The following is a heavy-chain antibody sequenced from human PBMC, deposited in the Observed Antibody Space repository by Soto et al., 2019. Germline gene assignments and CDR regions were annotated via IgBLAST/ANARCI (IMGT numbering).Heavy chain of an antibody. V-gene: IGHV1-69*01. J-gene: IGHJ6*02. D-gene: IGHD3-10*01. CDR2: VSPPFRTS. CDR3: ARVLYYGSGSYSPYGMDV. Sequence: QVQLGQSGAEVKKPGASVKVSCKTSGGSFNNNGIDWVRQAPGHGLEWMGGVSPPFRTSNYARTFHGRISITPAASTGTFTMKPSSLTSEDTSQYYCARVLYYGSGSYSPYGMDVWGQGTTVTVSS. CDR1: GGSFNNNG.